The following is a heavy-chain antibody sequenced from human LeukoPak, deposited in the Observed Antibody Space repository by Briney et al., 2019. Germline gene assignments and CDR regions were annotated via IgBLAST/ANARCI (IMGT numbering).Heavy chain of an antibody. CDR3: ARGRYYYYMDV. J-gene: IGHJ6*03. V-gene: IGHV1-8*02. Sequence: ASVKVSCKASGYTFTSYDINWVRQATGQGLERMGWMNPNSGNTGYAQKLQGRVTMTTDTSTSTAYMELRSLRSDDTAVYYCARGRYYYYMDVWGKGTTVTVSS. CDR2: MNPNSGNT. CDR1: GYTFTSYD.